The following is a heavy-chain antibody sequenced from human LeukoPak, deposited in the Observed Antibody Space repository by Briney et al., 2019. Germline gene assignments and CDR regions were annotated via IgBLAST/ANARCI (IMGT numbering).Heavy chain of an antibody. V-gene: IGHV3-30-3*02. CDR2: ISYDGSNK. CDR1: GFTLSSYA. J-gene: IGHJ5*02. D-gene: IGHD6-13*01. CDR3: AKLIAAAGTGGNWFDP. Sequence: GGSLRLSCAASGFTLSSYAMHWVRQAPGKGLEWVAVISYDGSNKYYADSVKGRFTLSRDSSKNTLYLQMNSLRAEDTAVYYCAKLIAAAGTGGNWFDPWGQGTLVTVSS.